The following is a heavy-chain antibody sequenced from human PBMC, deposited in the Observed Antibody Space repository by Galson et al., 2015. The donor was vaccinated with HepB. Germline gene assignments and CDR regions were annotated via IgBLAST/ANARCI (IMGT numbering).Heavy chain of an antibody. D-gene: IGHD1-26*01. CDR1: GFTFSSYA. V-gene: IGHV3-48*01. Sequence: RLSCAASGFTFSSYAMTWVRQAPGKGLEWISYISTSSSPIYYADSVKGRFTISRDNSKNTLYLQMNSLRAEDTAVYYCAREGANFDAFDIWGQGTMVTVSS. J-gene: IGHJ3*02. CDR3: AREGANFDAFDI. CDR2: ISTSSSPI.